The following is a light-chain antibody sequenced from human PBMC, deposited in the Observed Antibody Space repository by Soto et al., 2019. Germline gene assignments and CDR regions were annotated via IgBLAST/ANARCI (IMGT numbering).Light chain of an antibody. CDR2: ATD. Sequence: QAVVTQEPSFSVSPGGTVTLTYALSSGPVSSTYYPTWYQQTPGQAPRTLIYATDTRSSGVPDRFSGSILGNRAALTITGAQAEDECDYYCLLYVGSGISVFGGGTKLTVL. CDR1: SGPVSSTYY. V-gene: IGLV8-61*01. CDR3: LLYVGSGISV. J-gene: IGLJ3*02.